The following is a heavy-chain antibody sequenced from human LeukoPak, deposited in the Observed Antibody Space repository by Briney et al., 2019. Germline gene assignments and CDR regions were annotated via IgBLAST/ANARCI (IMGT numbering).Heavy chain of an antibody. D-gene: IGHD3-10*01. CDR3: ARHDYYGSLNWFDP. CDR2: IYYTGTT. Sequence: SETLSLTCIVSGGSLNSPNYYWGWIRQPPGKGLEWIGTIYYTGTTYYNPSLKSRLTISVDTSKNQFSLKLTSVTAADTAAYYCARHDYYGSLNWFDPWGQGTLIPVSS. J-gene: IGHJ5*02. V-gene: IGHV4-39*01. CDR1: GGSLNSPNYY.